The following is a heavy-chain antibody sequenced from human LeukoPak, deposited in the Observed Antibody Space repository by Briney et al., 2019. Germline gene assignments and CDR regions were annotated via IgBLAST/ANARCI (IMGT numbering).Heavy chain of an antibody. CDR2: ISYDGSNK. D-gene: IGHD3-10*01. CDR1: GFIFSSDA. J-gene: IGHJ3*02. CDR3: ARVFTMVRVNDAFDI. V-gene: IGHV3-30-3*01. Sequence: PGGSLRLSCAASGFIFSSDAMHWVRQAPGKGLEWVAVISYDGSNKYYADSVKGRFTISRDNSKNTLYLQMNSLRAEDTAVYYCARVFTMVRVNDAFDIWGQGTMVTVSS.